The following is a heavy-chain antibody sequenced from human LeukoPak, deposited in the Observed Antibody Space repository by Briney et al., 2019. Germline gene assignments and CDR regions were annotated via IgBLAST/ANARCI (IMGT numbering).Heavy chain of an antibody. D-gene: IGHD1-26*01. Sequence: SETLSLTCTVSGGSISSSSYYWGWIRQPPGKGLEWIGSIYYSGSTYYNPSLKSRVTISVDTSKNQFSLKLSSVTAADTAVYYCARTCGSPSKNWFDLWGQGTLVTVSS. CDR1: GGSISSSSYY. J-gene: IGHJ5*02. CDR2: IYYSGST. CDR3: ARTCGSPSKNWFDL. V-gene: IGHV4-39*01.